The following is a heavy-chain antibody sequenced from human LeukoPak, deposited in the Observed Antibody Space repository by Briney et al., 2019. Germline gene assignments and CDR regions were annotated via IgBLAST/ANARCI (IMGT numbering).Heavy chain of an antibody. J-gene: IGHJ4*02. CDR3: ARLVVGFGELLDY. CDR1: GYTFTGYY. CDR2: INPNSGGT. Sequence: ASVKVSCKASGYTFTGYYMHWVRQAPGQVLEWMGWINPNSGGTKYAQKFQGRVTMTRDTSINTAYMEFSSLRSDDTAVYYCARLVVGFGELLDYWGQGTLVIVSS. D-gene: IGHD3-10*01. V-gene: IGHV1-2*02.